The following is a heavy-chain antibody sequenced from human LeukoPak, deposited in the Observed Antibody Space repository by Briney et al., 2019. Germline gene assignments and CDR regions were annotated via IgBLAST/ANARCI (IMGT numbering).Heavy chain of an antibody. Sequence: PGGSLRLSCAASGFTFSSYAMSWVRQAPGKGLEWVSAISGSGGSTYYADSVKGRFTISRDNPKNTLYLQMNSLRAEDTAVYYCAKAAGYSRSWYLDYWGQGTLVTVSS. CDR2: ISGSGGST. CDR3: AKAAGYSRSWYLDY. CDR1: GFTFSSYA. J-gene: IGHJ4*02. V-gene: IGHV3-23*01. D-gene: IGHD6-13*01.